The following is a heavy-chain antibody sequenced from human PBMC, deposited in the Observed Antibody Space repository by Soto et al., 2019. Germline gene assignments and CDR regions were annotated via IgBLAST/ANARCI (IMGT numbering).Heavy chain of an antibody. D-gene: IGHD2-8*01. CDR3: ARVWNDGYQWWYYYYGMDV. CDR2: IIPIFGTA. J-gene: IGHJ6*02. V-gene: IGHV1-69*06. Sequence: ASVKVSCKASGCTFSSYAISWVRQAPGQGLEWMGGIIPIFGTANYAQKFQGRVTITADKSTSTAYMELSSLRSEDTAVYYCARVWNDGYQWWYYYYGMDVWGQGATVTVSS. CDR1: GCTFSSYA.